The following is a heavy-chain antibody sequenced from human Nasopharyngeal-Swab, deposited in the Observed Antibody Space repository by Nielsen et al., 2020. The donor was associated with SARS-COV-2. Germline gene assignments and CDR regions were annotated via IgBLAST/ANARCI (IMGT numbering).Heavy chain of an antibody. CDR2: ISGSGGST. Sequence: GESLKISCAASGFTFSSYAMSWVRQAPGKGLEWVSAISGSGGSTYYADSVKGRSTISRDNSKNTLYLQMNSLRAEDTAVYYCARDRLAVAGEVGGWFDPWGQGTLVTVSS. V-gene: IGHV3-23*01. CDR1: GFTFSSYA. D-gene: IGHD6-19*01. CDR3: ARDRLAVAGEVGGWFDP. J-gene: IGHJ5*02.